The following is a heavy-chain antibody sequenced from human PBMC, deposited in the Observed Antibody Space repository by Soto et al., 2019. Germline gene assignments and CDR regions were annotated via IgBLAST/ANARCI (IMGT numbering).Heavy chain of an antibody. Sequence: QLQLQQSGPGLVKPSETLSLTCTVSGGSISSSSYYWGWIRQPPGKRLAWIGRIFYSGGTYYTPALNSLVSISVNTSNYQFSLKLSSVTAADTAVYYCARWPKYYDWGGLDVWCEGATVTVSS. V-gene: IGHV4-39*01. CDR1: GGSISSSSYY. CDR2: IFYSGGT. J-gene: IGHJ6*04. D-gene: IGHD3-22*01. CDR3: ARWPKYYDWGGLDV.